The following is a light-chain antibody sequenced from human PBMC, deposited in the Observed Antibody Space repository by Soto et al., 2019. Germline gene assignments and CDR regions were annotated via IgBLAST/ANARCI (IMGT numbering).Light chain of an antibody. CDR1: SSNIGNNT. CDR3: AAWDDSLNGPGV. V-gene: IGLV1-44*01. CDR2: SNN. J-gene: IGLJ2*01. Sequence: QSVLTQPPSASGTPGQRVTISCSGSSSNIGNNTVNWYQQLPGTAPKLLIYSNNQRPSGVPDRFSGSKSGTSASLAISGLQSESEADYYCAAWDDSLNGPGVFGGGTQLTVL.